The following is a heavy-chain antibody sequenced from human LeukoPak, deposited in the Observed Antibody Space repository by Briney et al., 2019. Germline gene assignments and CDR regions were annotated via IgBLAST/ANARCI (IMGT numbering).Heavy chain of an antibody. CDR2: ISSDESER. V-gene: IGHV3-30*18. J-gene: IGHJ4*02. Sequence: GGSLRLSCAASGFTFNTYGMHWVRQAPGKGLEWVAVISSDESERYYADSVKGRFTISRDNSKNTLYLQMNSLRAEDTAVYYCAKDSDIVVVPALTYDHWGQGTLVIVSS. CDR1: GFTFNTYG. CDR3: AKDSDIVVVPALTYDH. D-gene: IGHD2-2*01.